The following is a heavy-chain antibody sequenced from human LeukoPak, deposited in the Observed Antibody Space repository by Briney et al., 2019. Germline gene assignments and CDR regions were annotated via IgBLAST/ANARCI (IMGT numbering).Heavy chain of an antibody. CDR1: GGSISSYY. CDR3: ARDESSTRGYYYYYMDV. Sequence: KPSETLSLTCTVSGGSISSYYWSWIRQPAGKGLEWIGRIYTSGSTNYNPSLKSRVTMSVDTSKNQFSLKLSSVTAADTAVYYCARDESSTRGYYYYYMDVWGKGTTVTVSS. J-gene: IGHJ6*03. V-gene: IGHV4-4*07. D-gene: IGHD6-6*01. CDR2: IYTSGST.